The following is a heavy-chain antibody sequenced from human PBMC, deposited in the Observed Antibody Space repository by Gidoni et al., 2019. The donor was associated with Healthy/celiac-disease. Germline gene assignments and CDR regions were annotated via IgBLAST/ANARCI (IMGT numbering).Heavy chain of an antibody. CDR3: ASRYYDSSGYYSPALI. D-gene: IGHD3-22*01. CDR2: ISSSGSTI. Sequence: QVQLVESGGGLVKPGGSLRLSGATSGCTFSDYYMSWLRQAPGKVLEWVSYISSSGSTIYYADSVKGRFTISRDNAKNSLYLQMNSLRAEDTAVYYCASRYYDSSGYYSPALIWGQGTLVTVSS. J-gene: IGHJ4*02. V-gene: IGHV3-11*01. CDR1: GCTFSDYY.